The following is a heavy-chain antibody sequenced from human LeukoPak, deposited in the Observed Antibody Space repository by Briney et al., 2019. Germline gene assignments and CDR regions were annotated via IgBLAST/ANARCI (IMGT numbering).Heavy chain of an antibody. CDR3: ARDHEDSSSWYY. J-gene: IGHJ4*02. CDR1: GFTFSSYS. Sequence: GGALRLSCAASGFTFSSYSMNWVRQAPGKGLEWVSSISSSSSYIYYADSVKGRFTISRDNAKNSLYLQMNSLRAEDTAVYYCARDHEDSSSWYYWGQGTLVTVSS. D-gene: IGHD6-13*01. CDR2: ISSSSSYI. V-gene: IGHV3-21*01.